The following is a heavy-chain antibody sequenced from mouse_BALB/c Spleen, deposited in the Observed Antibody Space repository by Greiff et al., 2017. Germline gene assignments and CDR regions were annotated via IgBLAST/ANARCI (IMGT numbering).Heavy chain of an antibody. CDR3: ARVIYYYGRGFAY. J-gene: IGHJ3*01. Sequence: DVMLVESGGGLVKPGGSLKLSCAASGFTFSSYAMSWVRQTPEKRLEWVASISSGGSTYYPDSVKGRFTISRDNARNILYLQMSSLRSEDTAMYYCARVIYYYGRGFAYWGQGTLVTVSA. V-gene: IGHV5-6-5*01. CDR2: ISSGGST. D-gene: IGHD1-1*01. CDR1: GFTFSSYA.